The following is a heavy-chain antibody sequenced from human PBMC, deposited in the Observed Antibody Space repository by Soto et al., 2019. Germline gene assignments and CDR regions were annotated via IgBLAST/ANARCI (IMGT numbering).Heavy chain of an antibody. CDR2: IYYSGNT. Sequence: QVQLQESGPGLVKPSETLSLTCTVSGGSISSYYWSWIRQSPGKGLEWIGYIYYSGNTNYNPSLKSRLTISVDTSKNQFSLKLSSVTAADTAVYHCARVLHSYFYMDVCGNGTTVTVSS. CDR3: ARVLHSYFYMDV. J-gene: IGHJ6*03. CDR1: GGSISSYY. V-gene: IGHV4-59*01. D-gene: IGHD3-10*01.